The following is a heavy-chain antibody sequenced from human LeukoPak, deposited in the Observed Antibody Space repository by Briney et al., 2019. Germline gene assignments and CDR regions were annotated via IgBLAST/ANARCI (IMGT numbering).Heavy chain of an antibody. CDR1: GGSVSNGNYY. CDR2: IYYTGST. V-gene: IGHV4-61*01. CDR3: ARHSGDYVSDWFDP. Sequence: PSETLSLTCTVSGGSVSNGNYYWSWLRQPPGKALEWIGYIYYTGSTSCNPSLEGRVTISVDTSKNQFSVKLNSVTAADTAVYYCARHSGDYVSDWFDPWGQGTLVTVSS. D-gene: IGHD4-17*01. J-gene: IGHJ5*02.